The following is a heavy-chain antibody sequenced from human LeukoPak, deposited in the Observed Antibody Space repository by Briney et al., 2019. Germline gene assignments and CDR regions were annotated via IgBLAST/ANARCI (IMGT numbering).Heavy chain of an antibody. CDR2: ISSNSGTI. V-gene: IGHV3-48*01. J-gene: IGHJ4*02. CDR3: ARDSGDYQIDY. CDR1: GFTFSSYS. D-gene: IGHD4-17*01. Sequence: PGGSLRLSCAASGFTFSSYSMNWVRQAPGKGLEWVSYISSNSGTIYYADSVKGRFTISRDNAKNSLYLQMNSLRAEDTAVYYCARDSGDYQIDYWGQGTLVTVSS.